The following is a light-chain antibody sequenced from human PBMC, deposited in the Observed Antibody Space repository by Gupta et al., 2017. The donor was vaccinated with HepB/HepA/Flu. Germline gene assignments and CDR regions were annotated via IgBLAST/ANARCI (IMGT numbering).Light chain of an antibody. CDR3: QSWDTHSHHVV. CDR2: YNS. V-gene: IGLV3-21*04. Sequence: SSVLTQPPSVSVAPVETARITCGGNNIGSESVHWYQRKPGQSPVLVIYYNSDRPSGIPERFSGYNAGSTATLTSSRVAAGDEDDYYCQSWDTHSHHVVFGGGTKLTVL. J-gene: IGLJ2*01. CDR1: NIGSES.